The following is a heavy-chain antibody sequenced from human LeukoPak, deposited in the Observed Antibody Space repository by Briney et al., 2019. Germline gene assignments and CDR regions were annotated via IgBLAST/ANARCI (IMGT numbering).Heavy chain of an antibody. Sequence: GSLRLSCAASGFTFSSYWMNWVRQAPGKGLEWVANINQDGGEKYYVDSVKGRFTISRDNAKNSLYLQMNSLRAEDTAVYYCARDHSEPGVIFDYWGQGTLVTVSP. V-gene: IGHV3-7*05. D-gene: IGHD1-14*01. CDR1: GFTFSSYW. J-gene: IGHJ4*02. CDR2: INQDGGEK. CDR3: ARDHSEPGVIFDY.